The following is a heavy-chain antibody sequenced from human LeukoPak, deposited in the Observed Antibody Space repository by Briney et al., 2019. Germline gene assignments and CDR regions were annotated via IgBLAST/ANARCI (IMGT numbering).Heavy chain of an antibody. V-gene: IGHV1-18*01. CDR2: ISAYNGNT. D-gene: IGHD1-26*01. CDR1: GYTFSTYG. J-gene: IGHJ4*02. CDR3: ASQGSGSYYEGGADY. Sequence: GASVKVSCKASGYTFSTYGISWVRQAPGQGLEWMGWISAYNGNTNYAQKLQGRVTMTTDTSTSTAYMELSSLRSEDTAVYYCASQGSGSYYEGGADYWGQGTLVTVSS.